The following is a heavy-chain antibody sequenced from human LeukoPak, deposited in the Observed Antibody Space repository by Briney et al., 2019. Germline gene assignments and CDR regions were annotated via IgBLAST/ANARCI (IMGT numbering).Heavy chain of an antibody. D-gene: IGHD2-2*01. Sequence: GGSLRLSCAASGFTFSTYAMSWVRQAPGKGLEWVSAIIGSGGNTYYADSVKGRFTISRDNSKYTLYVQMNSLRAEDTAGYYCAKDAPLGYCSGTSCFDAFDIWGEGTMVTVSS. V-gene: IGHV3-23*01. CDR2: IIGSGGNT. J-gene: IGHJ3*02. CDR3: AKDAPLGYCSGTSCFDAFDI. CDR1: GFTFSTYA.